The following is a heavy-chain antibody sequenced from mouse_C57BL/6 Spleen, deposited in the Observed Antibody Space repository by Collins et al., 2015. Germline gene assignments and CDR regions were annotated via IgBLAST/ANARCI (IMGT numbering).Heavy chain of an antibody. CDR1: GFTFSDYY. CDR3: AKGDYGNYFDY. D-gene: IGHD2-1*01. Sequence: EVKLVESEGGLVQPGSSMKLSCTASGFTFSDYYMAWVRQVPEKGLEWVANINYDGSKTYSLDSLKSRFIISRDNGKNILYLQMNSLRSEDTATYYCAKGDYGNYFDYWGQGTTPTVSS. J-gene: IGHJ2*01. V-gene: IGHV5-16*01. CDR2: INYDGSKT.